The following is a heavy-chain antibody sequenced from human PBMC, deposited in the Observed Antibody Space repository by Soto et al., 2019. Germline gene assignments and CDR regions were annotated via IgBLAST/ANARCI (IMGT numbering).Heavy chain of an antibody. V-gene: IGHV3-30*18. CDR1: GFTFSSYG. Sequence: QVQLVESGGGVVQPGRSLRLSCAASGFTFSSYGMHWVRQAPGKGLEGVAVISYDGSNKYYADSVKGRFTISRDNSKNTLNLQMNSLRSEDTAVYYCAKGPAIVLVPAAMNYYYGMDVWGQETTFTASS. CDR3: AKGPAIVLVPAAMNYYYGMDV. J-gene: IGHJ6*02. D-gene: IGHD2-2*01. CDR2: ISYDGSNK.